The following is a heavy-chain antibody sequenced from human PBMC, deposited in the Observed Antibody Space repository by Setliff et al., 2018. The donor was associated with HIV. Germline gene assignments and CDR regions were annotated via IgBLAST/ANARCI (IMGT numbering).Heavy chain of an antibody. V-gene: IGHV4-59*08. CDR1: GASISNYY. CDR2: IHYSGTA. CDR3: ASIWFGESKPLDS. D-gene: IGHD3-10*01. J-gene: IGHJ4*02. Sequence: PSETLSLTCTISGASISNYYWSWIRQVPGKGLEWVGYIHYSGTANYNPSLKSRVTISADATKNQFSLKLTSVTAADTAVYYCASIWFGESKPLDSWGQGMLVTVSS.